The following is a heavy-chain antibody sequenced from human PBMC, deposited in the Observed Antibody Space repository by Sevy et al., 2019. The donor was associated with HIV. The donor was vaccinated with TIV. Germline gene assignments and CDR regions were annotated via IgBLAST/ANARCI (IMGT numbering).Heavy chain of an antibody. V-gene: IGHV4-39*01. CDR3: ARQHCTDGVCYRGDYYGMDV. D-gene: IGHD2-8*01. Sequence: SETLSLTCTVSGGSITSSSFYWGWIRQPPGKGLEWIGSIYFSGSTYYNPSLKSRVTISVDTSKNQFSLTLTPVTAADTAVYYCARQHCTDGVCYRGDYYGMDVWGQGTTVTVSS. CDR1: GGSITSSSFY. J-gene: IGHJ6*02. CDR2: IYFSGST.